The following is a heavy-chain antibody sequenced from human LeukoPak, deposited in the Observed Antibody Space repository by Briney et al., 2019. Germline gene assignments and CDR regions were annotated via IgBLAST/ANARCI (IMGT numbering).Heavy chain of an antibody. CDR2: ISSSSSYI. J-gene: IGHJ4*02. V-gene: IGHV3-21*01. D-gene: IGHD3-9*01. Sequence: PGRSLRLSCAASGFTFSSYSMNWVRQAPGKGLEWVSSISSSSSYIYYADSVKGRFTISRDNAKNSLYLQMNSLRAEDTAVYYCARDGGGPDYDILTGADYWGQGTLVTVSS. CDR1: GFTFSSYS. CDR3: ARDGGGPDYDILTGADY.